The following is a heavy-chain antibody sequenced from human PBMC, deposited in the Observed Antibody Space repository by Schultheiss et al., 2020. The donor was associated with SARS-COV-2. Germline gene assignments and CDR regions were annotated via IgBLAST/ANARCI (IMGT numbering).Heavy chain of an antibody. V-gene: IGHV3-21*01. D-gene: IGHD4-23*01. J-gene: IGHJ4*02. Sequence: GESLKISCAASGFTFSSYSMNWVRQAPGKGLEWVSSISSSSNYIYYADSVKGRFTISRDNAKNSLYLQMNSLRAEDTAVYYCARICVTVVTQPDYWGQGTLVTVSS. CDR3: ARICVTVVTQPDY. CDR1: GFTFSSYS. CDR2: ISSSSNYI.